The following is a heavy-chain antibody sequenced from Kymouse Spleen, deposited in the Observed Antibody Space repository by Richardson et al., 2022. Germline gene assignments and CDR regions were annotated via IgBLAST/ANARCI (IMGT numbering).Heavy chain of an antibody. V-gene: IGHV3-9*01. D-gene: IGHD1-7*01. CDR2: ISWNSGSI. CDR1: GFTFDDYA. Sequence: EVQLVESGGGLVQPGRSLRLSCAASGFTFDDYAMHWVRQAPGKGLEWVSGISWNSGSIGYADSVKGRFTISRDNAKNSLYLQMNSLRAEDTALYYCAKDLELHFDYWGQGTLVTVSS. CDR3: AKDLELHFDY. J-gene: IGHJ4*02.